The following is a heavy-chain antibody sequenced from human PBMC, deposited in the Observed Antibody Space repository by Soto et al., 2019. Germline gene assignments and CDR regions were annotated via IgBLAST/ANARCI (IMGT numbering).Heavy chain of an antibody. CDR1: GFTFSSYS. CDR2: ISSSSSYI. V-gene: IGHV3-21*01. D-gene: IGHD5-18*01. J-gene: IGHJ4*02. Sequence: GGSLRLSCAASGFTFSSYSMNWVRQAPGKGLEWVSSISSSSSYIYYADSVKGRFTISRDNAKNSLYLQMNSLRAEDTAVYYCARDPHSFPFDYWGQGTLVTVSS. CDR3: ARDPHSFPFDY.